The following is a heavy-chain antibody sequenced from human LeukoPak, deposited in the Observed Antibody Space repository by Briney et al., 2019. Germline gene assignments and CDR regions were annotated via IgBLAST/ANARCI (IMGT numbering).Heavy chain of an antibody. J-gene: IGHJ3*02. D-gene: IGHD3-22*01. CDR3: ARASFYYDSSGYSIAFDI. Sequence: KPSETLSLTCTVSGYSISSGYYWGWIRQPPGKGLEWIGSIYHSGSTNYNPSLKSRVTISVDTSKNQFSLKLSSVTAADTAVYYCARASFYYDSSGYSIAFDIWGQGTMVTVSS. CDR2: IYHSGST. V-gene: IGHV4-38-2*02. CDR1: GYSISSGYY.